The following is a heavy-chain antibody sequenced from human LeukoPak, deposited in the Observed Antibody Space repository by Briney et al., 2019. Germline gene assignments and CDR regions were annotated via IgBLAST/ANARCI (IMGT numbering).Heavy chain of an antibody. CDR1: GFTFSSYS. V-gene: IGHV3-7*01. D-gene: IGHD3-9*01. J-gene: IGHJ6*03. CDR2: IKQDVNGK. CDR3: ARESRGYDILTGKYHRGYYSYYMDV. Sequence: GGSLRLSCAASGFTFSSYSMNWVRQAPGKGLEWVANIKQDVNGKYYVDSVKGRFTISRDNAKNSLYLQMNSLRAEDTAVYYCARESRGYDILTGKYHRGYYSYYMDVWGKGTTVTVSS.